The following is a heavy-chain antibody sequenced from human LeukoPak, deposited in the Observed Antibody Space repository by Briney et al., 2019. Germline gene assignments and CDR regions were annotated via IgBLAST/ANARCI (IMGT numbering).Heavy chain of an antibody. CDR3: ARSGYSSSGRGNYYYYMDV. Sequence: ASVKVSCKASGYTFTGYYMHWVRQAPGQGLEWMGWINPNSGGTNYAQKFQGRVTMTRDTSISTAYMELSRLRSDDTAVYYCARSGYSSSGRGNYYYYMDVWGKGTTVTVSS. D-gene: IGHD6-6*01. CDR1: GYTFTGYY. V-gene: IGHV1-2*02. CDR2: INPNSGGT. J-gene: IGHJ6*03.